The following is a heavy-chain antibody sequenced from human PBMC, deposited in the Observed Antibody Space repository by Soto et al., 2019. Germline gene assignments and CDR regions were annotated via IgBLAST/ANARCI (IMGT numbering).Heavy chain of an antibody. Sequence: ESLKISCKGFGYNFASYWIGWVRQMPRKGLEWMGIIYPGDSDTIYSPSFQGQVTISADRSISTAYLQWSSLEASDTAIYYCARRDTGPDPVDYWGQGTLVTVSS. J-gene: IGHJ4*02. V-gene: IGHV5-51*01. CDR2: IYPGDSDT. D-gene: IGHD1-1*01. CDR1: GYNFASYW. CDR3: ARRDTGPDPVDY.